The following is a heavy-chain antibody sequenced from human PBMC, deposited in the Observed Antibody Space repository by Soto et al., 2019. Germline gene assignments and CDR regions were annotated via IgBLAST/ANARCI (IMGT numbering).Heavy chain of an antibody. J-gene: IGHJ5*02. V-gene: IGHV4-34*01. CDR2: INHSGST. Sequence: ETLSLTCAVYGGSFSGYYWSWIRQPPGKGLEWIGEINHSGSTNYNPSLKSRVTISVDTSKNQFSLKLSSVTAADTAVYYCARFPGIAAAGDFDPWGQGTLVTVSS. D-gene: IGHD6-13*01. CDR1: GGSFSGYY. CDR3: ARFPGIAAAGDFDP.